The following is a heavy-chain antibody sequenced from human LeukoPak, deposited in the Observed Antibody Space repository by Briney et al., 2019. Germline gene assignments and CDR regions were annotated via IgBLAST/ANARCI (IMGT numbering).Heavy chain of an antibody. J-gene: IGHJ3*02. CDR3: AGAPTGDYGDYVGAFDI. CDR1: GYTFTSYG. Sequence: ASVKVSCKASGYTFTSYGISWVRQAPGQGLEWMGWISACNGNTNYAQKLQGRVTMTTDTSTSTAYMELRSLRSDDTAVYYCAGAPTGDYGDYVGAFDIWGQGTMVTVSS. D-gene: IGHD4-17*01. V-gene: IGHV1-18*01. CDR2: ISACNGNT.